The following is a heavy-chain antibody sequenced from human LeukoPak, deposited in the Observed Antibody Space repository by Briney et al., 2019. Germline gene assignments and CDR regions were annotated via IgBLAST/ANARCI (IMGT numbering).Heavy chain of an antibody. CDR1: GFTFSRHG. J-gene: IGHJ4*02. V-gene: IGHV3-23*01. Sequence: GGTLRLSCAASGFTFSRHGMNRVRQAPGKGLEWVSGISPSGDILYYADSVKGQFTISRDNCKNTVYLQMNSLRAEDTAVYYCARGGLYYYDSSGYSGPIDYWGQGTLVTVSS. CDR3: ARGGLYYYDSSGYSGPIDY. CDR2: ISPSGDIL. D-gene: IGHD3-22*01.